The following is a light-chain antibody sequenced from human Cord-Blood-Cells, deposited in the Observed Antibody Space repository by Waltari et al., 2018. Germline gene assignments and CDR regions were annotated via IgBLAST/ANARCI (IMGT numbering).Light chain of an antibody. Sequence: DIQMTPSPSTLAASVGDSVTLSCRAHQSISSWLSGYQQKPGKAPKLLIYDASSLESGIPSRFSGSGSGTEFTLTISSLQPDDFATYYCQQYNSYSLTFGGGTKVEIK. J-gene: IGKJ4*01. CDR2: DAS. CDR3: QQYNSYSLT. CDR1: QSISSW. V-gene: IGKV1-5*01.